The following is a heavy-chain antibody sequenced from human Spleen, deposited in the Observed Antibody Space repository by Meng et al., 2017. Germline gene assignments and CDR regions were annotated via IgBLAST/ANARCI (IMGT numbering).Heavy chain of an antibody. V-gene: IGHV1-69*13. CDR1: GYTFSSYG. Sequence: SAKVSCKASGYTFSSYGISWVRQAPGQGLEWMGGIIPIFGTANYAQKFQGRVTITADESTSTAYMELSSLRSEDTAVYYCARDASYYYDSSGYLFDYWGQGTLVTVSS. CDR3: ARDASYYYDSSGYLFDY. CDR2: IIPIFGTA. D-gene: IGHD3-22*01. J-gene: IGHJ4*02.